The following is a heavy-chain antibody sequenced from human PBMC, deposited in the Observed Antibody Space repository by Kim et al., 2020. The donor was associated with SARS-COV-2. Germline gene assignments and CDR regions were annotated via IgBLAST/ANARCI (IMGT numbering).Heavy chain of an antibody. V-gene: IGHV3-33*01. CDR3: ARVKGATIGAFDI. J-gene: IGHJ3*02. D-gene: IGHD5-12*01. Sequence: YADSVKGRFTNSRENSKNTLYLKMNSLRAEDTAVYYCARVKGATIGAFDIWGQGTMVTVSS.